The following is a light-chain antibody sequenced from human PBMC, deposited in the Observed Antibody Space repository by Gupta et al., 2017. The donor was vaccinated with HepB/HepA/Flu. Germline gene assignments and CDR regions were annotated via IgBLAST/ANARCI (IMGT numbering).Light chain of an antibody. J-gene: IGKJ1*01. Sequence: EIVMKQSPPTLSVSPGEGATPSCRPSQSVSSNVSWYQQQPGQAPRLLIFGASTRATGIPARFIGSGSGTAFTLPISTLQSEDFAVYYCQQYNHWPPLTFGQGTKVEIK. CDR3: QQYNHWPPLT. V-gene: IGKV3-15*01. CDR1: QSVSSN. CDR2: GAS.